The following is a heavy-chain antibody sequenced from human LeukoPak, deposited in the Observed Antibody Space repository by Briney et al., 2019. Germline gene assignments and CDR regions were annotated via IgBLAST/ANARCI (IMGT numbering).Heavy chain of an antibody. CDR1: GFTLSTYA. J-gene: IGHJ5*02. D-gene: IGHD1-1*01. Sequence: GGSLRLSCLASGFTLSTYAMSWVRQAPGKGVEWVSGISGGGGITYCADSVKGRFTISKDNSKNTLSLQMNSLRAEDTAVYYCAKGSTTGTTGGSFDPWGQGALVTVSS. CDR2: ISGGGGIT. V-gene: IGHV3-23*01. CDR3: AKGSTTGTTGGSFDP.